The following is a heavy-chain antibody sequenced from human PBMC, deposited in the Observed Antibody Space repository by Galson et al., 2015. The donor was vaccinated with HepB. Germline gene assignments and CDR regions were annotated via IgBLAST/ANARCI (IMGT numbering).Heavy chain of an antibody. Sequence: SLRLSCAASGNTFSSHAMHWVRQAPGKGLEWVALIWYDGSKDYYADSVKGRFAVSRDNSKNVLYLQMNSLRAEDTAVYYCARYYGNYRAFDYWGQGTLVTVSS. V-gene: IGHV3-33*04. J-gene: IGHJ4*02. D-gene: IGHD4-11*01. CDR2: IWYDGSKD. CDR1: GNTFSSHA. CDR3: ARYYGNYRAFDY.